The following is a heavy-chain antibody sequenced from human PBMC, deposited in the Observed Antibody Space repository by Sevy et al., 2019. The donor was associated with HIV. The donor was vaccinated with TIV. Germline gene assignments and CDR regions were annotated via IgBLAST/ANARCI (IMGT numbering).Heavy chain of an antibody. CDR3: ARSPYCGGDCYPLVY. CDR2: IYSGGST. J-gene: IGHJ4*02. D-gene: IGHD2-21*02. V-gene: IGHV3-53*01. CDR1: GFTVSSNY. Sequence: GGSLRLSCAASGFTVSSNYMSWVRQAPGKGLEWVSVIYSGGSTYYADSVKGRFTIPRDNSKNTLYLQMNSLRAEDTAVYYCARSPYCGGDCYPLVYWGQGTLVTVSS.